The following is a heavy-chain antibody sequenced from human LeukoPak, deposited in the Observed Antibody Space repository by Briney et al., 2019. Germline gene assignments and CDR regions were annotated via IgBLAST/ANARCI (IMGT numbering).Heavy chain of an antibody. J-gene: IGHJ6*02. D-gene: IGHD4-17*01. Sequence: PGGSLRLSCAASGFTVSSNYMSWVRQAPGKGLEWVSVTYSGGSTYYADSVKGRFTISRDTSKNTLYLQMNSLRAEDTAVYYCARDRTDYYYGMDVWGQGTTVTVSS. CDR2: TYSGGST. V-gene: IGHV3-66*01. CDR3: ARDRTDYYYGMDV. CDR1: GFTVSSNY.